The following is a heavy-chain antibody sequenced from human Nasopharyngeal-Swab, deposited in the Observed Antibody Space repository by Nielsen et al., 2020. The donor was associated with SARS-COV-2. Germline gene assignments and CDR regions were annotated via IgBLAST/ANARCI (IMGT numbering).Heavy chain of an antibody. CDR2: INPSGGST. D-gene: IGHD4-17*01. CDR3: AREAPYGDYVVPYYYGMDV. J-gene: IGHJ6*02. V-gene: IGHV1-46*01. Sequence: ASVKVSCKASGGTFSSYAISWVRQAPGQGLEWMGIINPSGGSTSYAQKFQGRVTMTRDTSTSTVYMELSSLRSEDTAVYYCAREAPYGDYVVPYYYGMDVWGQGTTVTVSS. CDR1: GGTFSSYA.